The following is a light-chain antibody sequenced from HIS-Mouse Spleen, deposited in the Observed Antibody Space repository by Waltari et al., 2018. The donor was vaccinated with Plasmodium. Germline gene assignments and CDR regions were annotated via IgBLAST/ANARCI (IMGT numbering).Light chain of an antibody. CDR3: YSTDSSGNHRV. J-gene: IGLJ3*02. CDR1: ALPKKH. V-gene: IGLV3-10*01. CDR2: EDS. Sequence: SYEPTQPPSVSVSPGHTARITCAGDALPKKHAYWYQQKSGQAPVLVSYEDSKRPSGIPERFSGSSSGTMATLTISGAQVEDEADYYCYSTDSSGNHRVFGGGTKLTVL.